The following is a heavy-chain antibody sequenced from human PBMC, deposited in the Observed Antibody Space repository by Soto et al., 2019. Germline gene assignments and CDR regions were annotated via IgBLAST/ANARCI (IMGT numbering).Heavy chain of an antibody. V-gene: IGHV1-69*08. CDR1: GGTFSSYT. CDR3: ARDRLRPDPPNYYYYGMDV. CDR2: IIPILGIA. D-gene: IGHD4-17*01. J-gene: IGHJ6*02. Sequence: QVQLVQSGAEVKKPGSSVKVSCKASGGTFSSYTISWVRQAPGQGLEWMGRIIPILGIANYAQKFQGRVTITADKSTSTAYMELSSLRSEDTAVYYCARDRLRPDPPNYYYYGMDVWGQGTTVTVSS.